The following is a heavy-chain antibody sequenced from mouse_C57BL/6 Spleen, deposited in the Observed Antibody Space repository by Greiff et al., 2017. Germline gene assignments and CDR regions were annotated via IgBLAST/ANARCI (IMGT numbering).Heavy chain of an antibody. Sequence: EVQLQESGPELVKPGASVKISCKASGYSFTDYNMNWVKQSNGKSLEWIGVINPNYGTTSYNQKFKGKATLTVDQSSSTAYMQLNSLTSEYSAVDYCARGSYGGIYYAMDYWGQGTSVTVSS. V-gene: IGHV1-39*01. D-gene: IGHD1-1*02. J-gene: IGHJ4*01. CDR3: ARGSYGGIYYAMDY. CDR2: INPNYGTT. CDR1: GYSFTDYN.